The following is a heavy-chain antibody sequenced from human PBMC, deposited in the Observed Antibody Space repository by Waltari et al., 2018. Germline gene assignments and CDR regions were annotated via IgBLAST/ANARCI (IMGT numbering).Heavy chain of an antibody. Sequence: WGSWVRQSPEKGLEWIGQIHRRGRTYYNPSLESRVSVSMDTSNNKFFLKLSSAIAADTAVYYCARDRGRGLYFDSWGQGTLVTVSP. CDR1: W. J-gene: IGHJ4*02. V-gene: IGHV4-4*02. CDR2: IHRRGRT. CDR3: ARDRGRGLYFDS. D-gene: IGHD2-15*01.